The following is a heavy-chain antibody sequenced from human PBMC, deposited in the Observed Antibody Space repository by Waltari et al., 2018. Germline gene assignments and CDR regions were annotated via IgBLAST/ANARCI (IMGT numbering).Heavy chain of an antibody. Sequence: EVQLVESGGGFVQPGGSLRLSCLGAGFTFGVFSMHLIRQAPGKGLEGVAYISASRAAIYYAESVKGRFTISRDNAKNSLFLQMTNLGVEDTAVYYCATEPAPGAGINYWGQGILVTVSS. J-gene: IGHJ4*02. D-gene: IGHD6-19*01. CDR2: ISASRAAI. V-gene: IGHV3-48*01. CDR1: GFTFGVFS. CDR3: ATEPAPGAGINY.